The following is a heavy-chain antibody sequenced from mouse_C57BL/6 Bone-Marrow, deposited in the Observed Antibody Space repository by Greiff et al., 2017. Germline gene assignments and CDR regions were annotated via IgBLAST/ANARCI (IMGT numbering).Heavy chain of an antibody. D-gene: IGHD1-1*01. CDR2: ISSGGSYT. CDR3: ARHPPFITTVVDY. Sequence: EVQGVESGGDLVKPGGSLKLSCAASGFTFSSYGMSWVRQTPDKRLEWVATISSGGSYTYYPDSVKGRFTISRDNAKNTLYLQMSSLESEDTAMYYCARHPPFITTVVDYWGQGTTLTVSS. V-gene: IGHV5-6*01. CDR1: GFTFSSYG. J-gene: IGHJ2*01.